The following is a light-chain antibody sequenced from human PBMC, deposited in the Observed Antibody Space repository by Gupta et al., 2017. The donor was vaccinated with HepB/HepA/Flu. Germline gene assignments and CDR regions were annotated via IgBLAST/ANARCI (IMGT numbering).Light chain of an antibody. V-gene: IGKV3-20*01. Sequence: EIVLTQSPGTLPLSPGEGATLSCRASQTISRSFLIWYQQKPGQAPRLLIFDASRRATGIPDRFSGSGSGTNFTLTISRREPEDFAVYYCQQEDNFPWTFGQGTKVEIK. CDR3: QQEDNFPWT. CDR2: DAS. J-gene: IGKJ1*01. CDR1: QTISRSF.